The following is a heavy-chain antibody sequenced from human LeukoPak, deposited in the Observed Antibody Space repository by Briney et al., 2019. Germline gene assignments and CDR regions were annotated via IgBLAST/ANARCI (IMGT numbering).Heavy chain of an antibody. D-gene: IGHD3-3*01. J-gene: IGHJ5*02. CDR3: ARGPLRSGYYRPNWFDP. CDR2: INHSGST. Sequence: SETLSLTCAVYGGSFSGYYWSWIRQHPGKGLEWIGEINHSGSTNYNPSLKSRVTISVDTSKNQFSLKLSSVTAADTAVYYCARGPLRSGYYRPNWFDPWGQGTLVTVSS. CDR1: GGSFSGYY. V-gene: IGHV4-34*01.